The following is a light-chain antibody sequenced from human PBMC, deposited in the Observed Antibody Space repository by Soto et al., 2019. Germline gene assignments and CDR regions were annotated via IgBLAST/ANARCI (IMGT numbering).Light chain of an antibody. V-gene: IGKV1-9*01. CDR1: QGIGDF. CDR2: SAS. CDR3: QQVNNYPLA. Sequence: IQLTQSPSSLSASVGDRVTITCRASQGIGDFLSWYQQEPGKAPKLLIYSASTLQSGVPSRFSGSGSGTEFTLTISSLQPEDFATYYCQQVNNYPLAFGGGTKVELK. J-gene: IGKJ4*01.